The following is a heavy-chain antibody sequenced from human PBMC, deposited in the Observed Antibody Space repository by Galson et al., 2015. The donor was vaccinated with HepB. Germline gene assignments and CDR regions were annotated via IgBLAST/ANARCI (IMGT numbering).Heavy chain of an antibody. Sequence: SLRLSCAASGLTFSGSGIHWVRQAPGIGLEWVGRIRNGANYYATAYAPSVRGRFTVSRDDLKSTAYLQMNSLTPEDTAAYYCTRPGYGSSWFLDYAHGVDVWGQGTTVIVS. CDR1: GLTFSGSG. CDR2: IRNGANYYAT. V-gene: IGHV3-73*01. D-gene: IGHD3/OR15-3a*01. CDR3: TRPGYGSSWFLDYAHGVDV. J-gene: IGHJ6*02.